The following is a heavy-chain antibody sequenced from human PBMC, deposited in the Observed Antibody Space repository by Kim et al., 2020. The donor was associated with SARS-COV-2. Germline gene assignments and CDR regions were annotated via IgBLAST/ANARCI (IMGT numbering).Heavy chain of an antibody. J-gene: IGHJ6*02. CDR1: GFTFSSYD. Sequence: GGSLRLSCAASGFTFSSYDMHWVRQATGKGLEWVSAIGTAGDTYYPGSVKGRFTISRENAKNSLYLQMNSLRAGDTAVYYCARGRGPWGYMTTVTTGRYYGMDVWGQGTTVTVSS. CDR2: IGTAGDT. D-gene: IGHD4-17*01. CDR3: ARGRGPWGYMTTVTTGRYYGMDV. V-gene: IGHV3-13*04.